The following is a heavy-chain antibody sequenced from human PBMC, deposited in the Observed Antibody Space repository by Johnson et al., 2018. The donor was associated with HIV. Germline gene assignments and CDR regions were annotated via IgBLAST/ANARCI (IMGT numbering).Heavy chain of an antibody. CDR2: IKQAGSEK. CDR1: GFTFSSYW. D-gene: IGHD1-7*01. Sequence: VQLVESGGGLVQPGGSLRLSCAASGFTFSSYWMSWVRQAPGKGLEWVANIKQAGSEKYYVDSVKGRFTISRDNAKNTLYLQMNSLRAEDTALYYCAKGYNWNYCESWGQGTMVTVSS. V-gene: IGHV3-7*03. CDR3: AKGYNWNYCES. J-gene: IGHJ3*01.